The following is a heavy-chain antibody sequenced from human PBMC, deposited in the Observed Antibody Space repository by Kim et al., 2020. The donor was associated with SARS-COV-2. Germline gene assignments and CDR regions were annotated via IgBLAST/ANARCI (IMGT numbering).Heavy chain of an antibody. CDR3: ARHSRALGYYDSSGYYPFDY. D-gene: IGHD3-22*01. Sequence: GESLKISCKGSGYSFTSYWISWVRQMPGKGLEWMGRIDPSDSYTNYSPSFQGHVTISADKSISTAYLQWSSLKASDTAMYYCARHSRALGYYDSSGYYPFDYWGQGTLVTVSS. J-gene: IGHJ4*02. CDR1: GYSFTSYW. CDR2: IDPSDSYT. V-gene: IGHV5-10-1*01.